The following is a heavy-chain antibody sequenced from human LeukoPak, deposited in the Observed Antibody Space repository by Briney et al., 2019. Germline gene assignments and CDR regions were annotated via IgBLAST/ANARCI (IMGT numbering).Heavy chain of an antibody. CDR1: GFTFSSYA. CDR3: ASSSKFYYYNYMDV. V-gene: IGHV3-23*01. Sequence: GGSLRLSCAASGFTFSSYAMSWVRQAPGKGLKWVSTINDNGDGTYYADSVKGRFTISRDNAKNTLYLQMNSLRAEDTAVYYCASSSKFYYYNYMDVWGKGTRSPSP. J-gene: IGHJ6*03. CDR2: INDNGDGT. D-gene: IGHD3-10*01.